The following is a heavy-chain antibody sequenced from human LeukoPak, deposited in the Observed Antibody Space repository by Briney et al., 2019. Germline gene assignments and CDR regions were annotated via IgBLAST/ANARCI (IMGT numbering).Heavy chain of an antibody. D-gene: IGHD3-10*01. CDR1: SYSISSGYY. Sequence: SETLSLTCNVSSYSISSGYYWGWIRQPPGKGLEWIGSIYHTGSTYYNPSLKSRVTISVDTSKNHFSLKLISVTAADTAVYYCARSTMVRGERLGKIDYWGQGTLVTVSS. J-gene: IGHJ4*02. CDR3: ARSTMVRGERLGKIDY. V-gene: IGHV4-38-2*02. CDR2: IYHTGST.